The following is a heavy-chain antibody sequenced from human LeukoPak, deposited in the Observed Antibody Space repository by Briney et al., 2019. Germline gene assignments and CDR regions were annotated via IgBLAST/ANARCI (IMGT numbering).Heavy chain of an antibody. D-gene: IGHD3-22*01. CDR1: GFTFSSYG. CDR2: MRYDGSNK. Sequence: PGGALRLSCAASGFTFSSYGMHWVRQAPGKGLEGVAFMRYDGSNKYYADSVKGRFTISRDNSKNKLYLQMNSLRAEDTAVYYCAKDPQFGYYYDSSGYRIFDYWGQGTLVTVSS. CDR3: AKDPQFGYYYDSSGYRIFDY. V-gene: IGHV3-30*02. J-gene: IGHJ4*02.